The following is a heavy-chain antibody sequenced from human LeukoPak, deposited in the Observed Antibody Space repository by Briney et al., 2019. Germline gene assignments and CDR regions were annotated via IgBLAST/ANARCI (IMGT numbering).Heavy chain of an antibody. CDR1: GGSISSYY. CDR2: IYTSGST. CDR3: ARDYGSGSYYRRLFAFDI. Sequence: SETLSLTCTVSGGSISSYYWSWIRQPAGKGLEWIGRIYTSGSTNYNPPLKSRVTMSVDTSKNQFSLKLSSVTAADTAVYYCARDYGSGSYYRRLFAFDIWGQGTMVTVSS. V-gene: IGHV4-4*07. D-gene: IGHD3-10*01. J-gene: IGHJ3*02.